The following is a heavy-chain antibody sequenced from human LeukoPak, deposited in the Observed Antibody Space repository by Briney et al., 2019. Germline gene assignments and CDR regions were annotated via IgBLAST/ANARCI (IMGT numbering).Heavy chain of an antibody. V-gene: IGHV1-18*01. Sequence: ASVKVPCKASGYTFTSYGISWVRQAPGQGLEWMGWISAYSGNTNYAQNLQDRVTMTTDTSTTTAYMELRSLRSDDTAVYYCANHKYCSSTSCYSFAIWGQGTMVTVSS. D-gene: IGHD2-2*01. CDR2: ISAYSGNT. CDR3: ANHKYCSSTSCYSFAI. J-gene: IGHJ3*02. CDR1: GYTFTSYG.